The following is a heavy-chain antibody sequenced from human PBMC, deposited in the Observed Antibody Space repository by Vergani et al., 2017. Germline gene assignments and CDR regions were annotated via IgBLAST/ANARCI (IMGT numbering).Heavy chain of an antibody. CDR1: GFTFSSYA. J-gene: IGHJ6*02. V-gene: IGHV3-23*04. CDR2: ISGSGGST. CDR3: AKVPYYDFWSGYYTGYYYGMDV. Sequence: VQLVESGGGLVKPGGSLRLSCAASGFTFSSYAMSWVRQAPGKGLEWVSAISGSGGSTYYADSVKGRFTISRDNSKNTLYLQMNSLRAEDTAVYYCAKVPYYDFWSGYYTGYYYGMDVWGQATTVTVSS. D-gene: IGHD3-3*01.